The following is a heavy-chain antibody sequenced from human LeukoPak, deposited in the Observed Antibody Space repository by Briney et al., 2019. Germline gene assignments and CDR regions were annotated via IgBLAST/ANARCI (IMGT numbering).Heavy chain of an antibody. J-gene: IGHJ4*02. CDR1: GFTVSSNY. V-gene: IGHV3-53*01. CDR3: ARAGDSSGWGYFDY. Sequence: GGSLRLSSAASGFTVSSNYMSWVRQAPGKGLEWVSVIYSGGSTYYADSVKGRFTISRDNSKNTLYLQMNSLRAEDTAVYYCARAGDSSGWGYFDYWGQGTLVTVSS. CDR2: IYSGGST. D-gene: IGHD6-19*01.